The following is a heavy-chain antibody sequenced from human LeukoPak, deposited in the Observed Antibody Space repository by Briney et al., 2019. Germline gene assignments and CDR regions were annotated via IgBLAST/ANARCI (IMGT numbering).Heavy chain of an antibody. J-gene: IGHJ4*02. CDR3: ASSSGSSYPAY. V-gene: IGHV1-8*01. D-gene: IGHD1-26*01. CDR1: GYTFTSYD. Sequence: ASVKVSCKASGYTFTSYDINWVRQATGQGLEWMGWMNPNSGNTGYAQKFQGRVTMTRDTSISTAYMELSRLRSDDTAVYYCASSSGSSYPAYWGQGTLVTVSS. CDR2: MNPNSGNT.